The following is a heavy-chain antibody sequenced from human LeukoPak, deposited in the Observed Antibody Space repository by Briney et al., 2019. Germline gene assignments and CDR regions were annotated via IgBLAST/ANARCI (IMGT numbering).Heavy chain of an antibody. CDR1: GGSISSGSYY. V-gene: IGHV4-61*02. CDR3: ARERWLQLDY. Sequence: SQTLSLTCTVSGGSISSGSYYWSWIRQPAGKGLEWIGRIYTSGSTNYNPSLKSRVTISVDTSKNQFSLKLSSVTAADTAVYYRARERWLQLDYWGQGTLVTVSS. J-gene: IGHJ4*02. CDR2: IYTSGST. D-gene: IGHD5-24*01.